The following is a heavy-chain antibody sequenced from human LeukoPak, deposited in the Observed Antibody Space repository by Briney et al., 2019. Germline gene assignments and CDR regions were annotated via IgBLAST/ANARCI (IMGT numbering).Heavy chain of an antibody. Sequence: PSETLSLTCTVSGGPISSYYWSWIRQPPGKGLERIGYIYYSGSTNYNPSLKSRVTISVDTSKNQFSLKLSSVTAADTAAYYCAREYSSSWSAFDYWGQGTLVTVSS. J-gene: IGHJ4*02. CDR1: GGPISSYY. V-gene: IGHV4-59*01. CDR3: AREYSSSWSAFDY. D-gene: IGHD6-13*01. CDR2: IYYSGST.